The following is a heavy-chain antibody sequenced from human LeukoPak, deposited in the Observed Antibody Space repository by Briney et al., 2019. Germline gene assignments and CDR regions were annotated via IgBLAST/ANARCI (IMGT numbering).Heavy chain of an antibody. V-gene: IGHV3-30*04. CDR1: GFSFSRRT. CDR3: ASDLNVGWPMDY. D-gene: IGHD6-19*01. CDR2: ISSDSTST. J-gene: IGHJ4*02. Sequence: GGSLRLSCAASGFSFSRRTMHWVRQAPGKGLEWVAVISSDSTSTYYVDSVKGRFTISRDNSENTLYLQMNSLRGEDTAVYYCASDLNVGWPMDYWGQGTLVTVSS.